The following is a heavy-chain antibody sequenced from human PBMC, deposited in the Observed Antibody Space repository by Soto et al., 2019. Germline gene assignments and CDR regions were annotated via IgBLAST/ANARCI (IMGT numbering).Heavy chain of an antibody. J-gene: IGHJ4*02. Sequence: SETLSLTCAVYGVSFSGYYWSWIRQPPGKGLEWIGEINHSGSTNYNPSLMSRVTISVDTSKNQFSLKLSSVTAADTAVYYCARLGSGSFFANDYWGQGTLVTVSS. CDR1: GVSFSGYY. V-gene: IGHV4-34*01. CDR3: ARLGSGSFFANDY. D-gene: IGHD3-10*01. CDR2: INHSGST.